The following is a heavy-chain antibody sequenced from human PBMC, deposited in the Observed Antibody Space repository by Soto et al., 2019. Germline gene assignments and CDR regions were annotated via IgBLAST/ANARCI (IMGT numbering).Heavy chain of an antibody. CDR1: GGSFSGYY. J-gene: IGHJ4*02. D-gene: IGHD5-12*01. CDR2: INHSGST. CDR3: ARGHLPPDGYKMKHYYFDY. Sequence: ETLSLTCAVYGGSFSGYYWSWIRQPPGKGLEWIGEINHSGSTNYNPSLKSRVTISVDTSKNQFSLKLSSVTAADTAVYYCARGHLPPDGYKMKHYYFDYWGQGTLVTVS. V-gene: IGHV4-34*01.